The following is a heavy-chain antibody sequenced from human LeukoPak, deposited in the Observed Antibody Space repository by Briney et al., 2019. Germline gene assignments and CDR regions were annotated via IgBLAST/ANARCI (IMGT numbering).Heavy chain of an antibody. Sequence: SETLSLTCTASGASISSYYWSWVRQPPGKGLEWIGDIFHSGSSNYNPSLKSRVTISIDKSKNQFSLKLTSVTAADTAVCYCASPSGASTWWGQGTLVTVSS. CDR2: IFHSGSS. D-gene: IGHD2-15*01. CDR3: ASPSGASTW. J-gene: IGHJ4*02. V-gene: IGHV4-4*02. CDR1: GASISSYY.